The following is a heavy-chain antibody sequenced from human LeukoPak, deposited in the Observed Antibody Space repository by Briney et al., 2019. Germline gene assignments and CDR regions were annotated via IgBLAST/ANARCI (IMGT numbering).Heavy chain of an antibody. V-gene: IGHV3-33*01. Sequence: GRSLRLSCAASGFTFSSYGMHWVRQAPGKGLGWVAVIWYDGSNKYYADSVKGRFTISRDNSKNTLYLQMNSLRAEDTAVYYCARVRRGSGSYPTLGAFDIWGQGTMVTVSS. CDR1: GFTFSSYG. D-gene: IGHD1-26*01. J-gene: IGHJ3*02. CDR2: IWYDGSNK. CDR3: ARVRRGSGSYPTLGAFDI.